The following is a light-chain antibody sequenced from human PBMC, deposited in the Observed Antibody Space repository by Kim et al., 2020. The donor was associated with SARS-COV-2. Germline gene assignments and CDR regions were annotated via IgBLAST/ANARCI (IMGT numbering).Light chain of an antibody. V-gene: IGLV2-14*04. CDR2: DVS. J-gene: IGLJ3*02. CDR3: SSYTSSSTWV. CDR1: SSDVGGYNY. Sequence: GQSITLSCTGTSSDVGGYNYVSWYQRHPGRAPKLMIFDVSKRPSGISNRFSGSKSGNTASLTISGLQAEDEADYYCSSYTSSSTWVFGGGTKVTVL.